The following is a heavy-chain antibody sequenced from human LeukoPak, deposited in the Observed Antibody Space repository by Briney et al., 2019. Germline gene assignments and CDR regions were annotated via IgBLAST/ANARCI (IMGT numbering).Heavy chain of an antibody. Sequence: PSQTLSLTCTVSGGSISSGGYYWSWIRQHPGKGLEWIGYIYYSGSTYYNPSLKSRVTISVDTSKNQFSLKLSSVTAADTAVYYCARDEGRRGYFNFDYWGQGTLVTVSS. D-gene: IGHD3-22*01. CDR2: IYYSGST. V-gene: IGHV4-31*03. CDR3: ARDEGRRGYFNFDY. CDR1: GGSISSGGYY. J-gene: IGHJ4*02.